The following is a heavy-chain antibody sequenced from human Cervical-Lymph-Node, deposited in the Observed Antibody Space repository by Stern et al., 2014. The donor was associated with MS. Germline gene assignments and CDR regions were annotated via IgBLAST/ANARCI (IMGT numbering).Heavy chain of an antibody. CDR1: GSTFSTSW. J-gene: IGHJ5*01. Sequence: EVHLVESGGGLVQPGGSQRLSCVASGSTFSTSWMSWVRQAPGKGLEWVANINRDGSVTFYLDSVKGRFPISRDNAKSSLYLEMNSVRAEDTAVYYCTRFLQSGWSDLFDSWGRGTLVTVSS. CDR3: TRFLQSGWSDLFDS. CDR2: INRDGSVT. V-gene: IGHV3-7*01. D-gene: IGHD6-19*01.